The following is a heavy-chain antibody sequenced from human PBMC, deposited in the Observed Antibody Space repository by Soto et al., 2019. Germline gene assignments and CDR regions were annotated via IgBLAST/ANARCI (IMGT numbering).Heavy chain of an antibody. CDR2: INPNSGGT. CDR3: ARDGYSYGSALGDYYYYGMDV. J-gene: IGHJ6*02. Sequence: ASVKVSCKASGYTFTGYYMHWVRQAPGQGLEWMGWINPNSGGTNYAQKFQGWVTMTRDTSISTAYMGLSRLRSDDTAVYYCARDGYSYGSALGDYYYYGMDVWGQGTTVTVSS. V-gene: IGHV1-2*04. CDR1: GYTFTGYY. D-gene: IGHD5-18*01.